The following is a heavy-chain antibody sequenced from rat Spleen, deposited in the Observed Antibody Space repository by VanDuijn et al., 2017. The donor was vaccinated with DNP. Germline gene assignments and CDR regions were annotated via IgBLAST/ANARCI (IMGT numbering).Heavy chain of an antibody. V-gene: IGHV5-58*01. CDR3: VKDLQLPFAY. Sequence: EVQLVETGGGSVQPGRSLKLSCVASGFTFSSCWMYWIRQALGKGLEWIAYINTDGGTTNYPDSVKGRFTISRDNAENTLFLQMNSLRSEDTATYYCVKDLQLPFAYWGQGTLVTVSS. J-gene: IGHJ3*01. CDR1: GFTFSSCW. D-gene: IGHD1-1*01. CDR2: INTDGGTT.